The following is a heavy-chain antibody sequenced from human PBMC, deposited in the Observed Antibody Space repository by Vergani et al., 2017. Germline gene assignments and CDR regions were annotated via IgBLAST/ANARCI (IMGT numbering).Heavy chain of an antibody. CDR2: IYHSGST. V-gene: IGHV4-38-2*02. CDR3: ARDSVGHGLGPLGVYGMDV. Sequence: QVQLQDSGPGLVKPSETLSLTCTVSGYSITSGYYWGWIRQPPGKGLGWIGSIYHSGSTYYNPSLKSPVTISVDTSKNQFSLKLSSVTAAATAVYYCARDSVGHGLGPLGVYGMDVWGQGTTVTVSS. CDR1: GYSITSGYY. J-gene: IGHJ6*02. D-gene: IGHD5/OR15-5a*01.